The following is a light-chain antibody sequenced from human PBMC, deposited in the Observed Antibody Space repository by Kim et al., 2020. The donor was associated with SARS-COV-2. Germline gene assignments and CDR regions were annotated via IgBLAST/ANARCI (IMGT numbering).Light chain of an antibody. CDR3: QQYGSHRYT. Sequence: LSPGERATLSCRASQSDSSSYLAWYQQKPGQAPRLLIYGASSRATGIPDRFSGSGSGTDFTLTISRLEPEDFAVYYCQQYGSHRYTFGQGTKLEI. CDR1: QSDSSSY. CDR2: GAS. J-gene: IGKJ2*01. V-gene: IGKV3-20*01.